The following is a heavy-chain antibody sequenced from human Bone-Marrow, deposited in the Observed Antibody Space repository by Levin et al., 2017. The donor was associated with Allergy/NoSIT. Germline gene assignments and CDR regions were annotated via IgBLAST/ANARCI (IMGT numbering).Heavy chain of an antibody. CDR1: GYASNIYY. Sequence: WASVKVSCKASGYASNIYYMHWLRQAPGQGLEWMGWINPTNGVTKYAPTFQGRVTMTRDTSLTTDYMELTSLRSDDTAVYYCAQGVHHLYYYYAMDVWGQGTTVTISS. CDR3: AQGVHHLYYYYAMDV. D-gene: IGHD2-8*01. V-gene: IGHV1-2*02. J-gene: IGHJ6*02. CDR2: INPTNGVT.